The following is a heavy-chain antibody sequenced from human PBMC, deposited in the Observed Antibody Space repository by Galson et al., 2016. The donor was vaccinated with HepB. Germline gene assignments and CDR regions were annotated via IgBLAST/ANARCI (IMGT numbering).Heavy chain of an antibody. Sequence: SLRLSCAASGFTFSRYDMHWVRHVTGKGLEWVSAIGTAGDTYYPDSVKGRFTISRENAKNSLYLQMNSLRVEDTAVYYCAKDLDIVVVPSAIDYWGQGTLVTVSS. D-gene: IGHD2-2*01. V-gene: IGHV3-13*01. CDR1: GFTFSRYD. J-gene: IGHJ4*02. CDR3: AKDLDIVVVPSAIDY. CDR2: IGTAGDT.